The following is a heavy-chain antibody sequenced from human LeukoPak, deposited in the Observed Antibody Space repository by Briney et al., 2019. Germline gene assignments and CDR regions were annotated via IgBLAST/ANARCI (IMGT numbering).Heavy chain of an antibody. J-gene: IGHJ6*03. CDR1: GYTFTGYY. Sequence: ASVKVSCKASGYTFTGYYMHWVRQAPGQGLEWMGWINPNSGGTNYAQKFQGRVTMTRDTSISTAYMELSRLRSDDTAVYYCARDGQPPPAIWYYYYMDVWGKGTTVTVSS. CDR2: INPNSGGT. CDR3: ARDGQPPPAIWYYYYMDV. D-gene: IGHD2-2*01. V-gene: IGHV1-2*02.